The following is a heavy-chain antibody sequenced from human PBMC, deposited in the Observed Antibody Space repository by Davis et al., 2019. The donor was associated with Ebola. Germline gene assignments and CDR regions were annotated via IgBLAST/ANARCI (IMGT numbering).Heavy chain of an antibody. V-gene: IGHV3-74*01. J-gene: IGHJ4*02. CDR3: ASITTAV. Sequence: GESLKISCAASGFTFSNSWMSWVRQGPGEGLVWVSHINRDGTTTNYADSVEGRFTISRDNAKNTLYLQMNSLRAEDTAVYYCASITTAVWGQGTLVTVSS. CDR2: INRDGTTT. D-gene: IGHD6-13*01. CDR1: GFTFSNSW.